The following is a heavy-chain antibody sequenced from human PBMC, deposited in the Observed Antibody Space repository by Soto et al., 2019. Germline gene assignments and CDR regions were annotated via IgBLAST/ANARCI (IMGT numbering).Heavy chain of an antibody. D-gene: IGHD2-15*01. V-gene: IGHV4-59*08. CDR3: VRHGSGGRAFDI. Sequence: QVQLQESGPGLVKPSETLSLTCTVSGDSVRSDYWSWIRLPPGKGLEWIGYIHYSGSTNQNPSLKSRAAMSVDTPKNHFSLKLTSVTAADTAVYFCVRHGSGGRAFDIRGQGTMVTVSS. CDR2: IHYSGST. CDR1: GDSVRSDY. J-gene: IGHJ3*02.